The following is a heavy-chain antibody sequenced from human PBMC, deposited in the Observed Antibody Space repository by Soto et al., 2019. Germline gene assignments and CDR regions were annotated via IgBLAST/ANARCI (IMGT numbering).Heavy chain of an antibody. CDR2: ISHYTGNT. D-gene: IGHD5-12*01. Sequence: QVQLVQSGDEVKKPGASVKVSCKASGYIFVNYGIVWVRQAPGQGLEWMGWISHYTGNTHSTTKVQGRLTMTTNTYTITVYMELGSLTSDDTAVYYCVLVDNDCTPTPQDVWGQGTTVTVSS. CDR1: GYIFVNYG. CDR3: VLVDNDCTPTPQDV. J-gene: IGHJ6*02. V-gene: IGHV1-18*01.